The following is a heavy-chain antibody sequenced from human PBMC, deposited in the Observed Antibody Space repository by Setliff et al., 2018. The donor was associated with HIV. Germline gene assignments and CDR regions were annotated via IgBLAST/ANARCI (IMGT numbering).Heavy chain of an antibody. V-gene: IGHV3-21*04. CDR1: GFTFSTYS. CDR3: AKDDNYFDTTGYYSYFDY. D-gene: IGHD3-22*01. Sequence: GGSLRLSCEASGFTFSTYSMNWVRQAPGKGLEWVSSISSSSRSKYYADSVKGRFTISRDNAKNTLYLQMNSLRAEDTAVYYCAKDDNYFDTTGYYSYFDYWGQGTLVTVSS. CDR2: ISSSSRSK. J-gene: IGHJ4*02.